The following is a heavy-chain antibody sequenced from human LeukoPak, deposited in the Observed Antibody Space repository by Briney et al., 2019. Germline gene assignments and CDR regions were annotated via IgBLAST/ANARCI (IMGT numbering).Heavy chain of an antibody. J-gene: IGHJ5*02. Sequence: SETLSLTCTVSGGSISSYYWSWIRQPSGKGLEWIGYIYYSGSTNYNPSLKSRVTISVDTSKNQFSLKLSSVTAADTAVYYCARDPGSIVGATRGWFDPWGQGTLVTVSS. CDR3: ARDPGSIVGATRGWFDP. CDR1: GGSISSYY. CDR2: IYYSGST. V-gene: IGHV4-59*01. D-gene: IGHD1-26*01.